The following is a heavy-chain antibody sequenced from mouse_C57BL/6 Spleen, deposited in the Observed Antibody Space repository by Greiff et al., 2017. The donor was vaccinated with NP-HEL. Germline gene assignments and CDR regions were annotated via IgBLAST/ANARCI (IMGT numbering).Heavy chain of an antibody. J-gene: IGHJ1*03. D-gene: IGHD2-3*01. CDR1: GYSITSGYY. CDR3: ASGDGYPGWYFDV. V-gene: IGHV3-6*01. Sequence: DVKLQESGPGLVKPSQSLSLTCSVTGYSITSGYYWNWIRQFPGNKLEWMGYISYDGSNNYNPSLKNRISITRDTSKNQFFLKLNSVTTEDTATYYCASGDGYPGWYFDVWGTGTTVTVSS. CDR2: ISYDGSN.